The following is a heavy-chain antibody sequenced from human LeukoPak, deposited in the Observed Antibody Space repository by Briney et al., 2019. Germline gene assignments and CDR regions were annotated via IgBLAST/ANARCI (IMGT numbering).Heavy chain of an antibody. V-gene: IGHV4-39*01. J-gene: IGHJ6*02. Sequence: SETLSLTCSVSGDSIRSGDSYWGWIRQSPWTGLEWIGSIYYTGSPYYSPSLNSRRVTISVDTSKNQFSLKLISVTAADTAVYYCARLPITKRALDVWGQGIPVTV. D-gene: IGHD3-3*01. CDR3: ARLPITKRALDV. CDR2: IYYTGSP. CDR1: GDSIRSGDSY.